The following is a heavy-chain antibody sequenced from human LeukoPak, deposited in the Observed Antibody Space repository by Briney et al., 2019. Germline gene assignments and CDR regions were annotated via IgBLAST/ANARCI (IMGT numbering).Heavy chain of an antibody. J-gene: IGHJ4*02. CDR2: ISSIGGST. Sequence: SGGSLRLSCAASGFTFSSYAMSWVRQAPGKGLEWVSTISSIGGSTYYADSVRGRFTISRDNSKNTLFLRMNSLRAEDTAVYYCAKDLRWQLLPEDPYWGQGTLVTVSS. CDR1: GFTFSSYA. V-gene: IGHV3-23*01. CDR3: AKDLRWQLLPEDPY. D-gene: IGHD1-26*01.